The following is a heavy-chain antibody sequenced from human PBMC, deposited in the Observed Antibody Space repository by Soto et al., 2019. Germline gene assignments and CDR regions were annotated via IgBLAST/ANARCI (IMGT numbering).Heavy chain of an antibody. Sequence: PSETLSVTCAVYGGSFSDNFWSWMRQPPGKGLEWIGEINRSGSTNYIPSLKSRVTISVDTSKNQFSLKLSSVSAADTAVYYCARDKGSGSYNSRYYYGMDVWGQGTTVTVSS. CDR2: INRSGST. J-gene: IGHJ6*02. V-gene: IGHV4-34*01. CDR1: GGSFSDNF. CDR3: ARDKGSGSYNSRYYYGMDV. D-gene: IGHD3-10*01.